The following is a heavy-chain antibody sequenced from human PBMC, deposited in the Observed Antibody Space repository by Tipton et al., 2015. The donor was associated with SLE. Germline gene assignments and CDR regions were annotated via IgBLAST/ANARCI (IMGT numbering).Heavy chain of an antibody. D-gene: IGHD3-22*01. Sequence: TLSLTCAVSGYSISSGYYWGWIRQPPGKGLEWIGSIYHSGSTYYNPSLKSRVTISVDTSKNQFSLKLSSVTAADTAVYYCAIPMDNSGRFYAFDIWGQGTMVTVSS. CDR1: GYSISSGYY. CDR3: AIPMDNSGRFYAFDI. J-gene: IGHJ3*02. CDR2: IYHSGST. V-gene: IGHV4-38-2*01.